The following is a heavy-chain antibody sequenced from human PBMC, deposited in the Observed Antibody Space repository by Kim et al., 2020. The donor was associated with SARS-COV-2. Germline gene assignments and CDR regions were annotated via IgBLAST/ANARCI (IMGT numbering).Heavy chain of an antibody. J-gene: IGHJ4*02. CDR2: MNGYTGHP. CDR3: AREQYRCSGGSCFLDH. CDR1: GYTFTSYA. V-gene: IGHV7-4-1*02. D-gene: IGHD2-15*01. Sequence: ASVKVSCKPSGYTFTSYAVNWVRQAPGQGLEWMGCMNGYTGHPTYAQGFTGRFVFSLDTSVSTAYLQINSLKTEDTAVYYCAREQYRCSGGSCFLDHWGQ.